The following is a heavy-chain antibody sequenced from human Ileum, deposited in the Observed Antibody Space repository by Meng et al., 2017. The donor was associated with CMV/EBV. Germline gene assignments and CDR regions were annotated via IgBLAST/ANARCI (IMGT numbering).Heavy chain of an antibody. CDR3: ARPSDGYNYPY. Sequence: GGSLRLSCAASGFTFSSYSMNWVRQAPGKGLEWVSYISSSSRTIYYADSVKGRFTISRDNAKNSLYLQMKSLRAEDTAVYYCARPSDGYNYPYWGQGTLVTVS. V-gene: IGHV3-48*04. CDR1: GFTFSSYS. D-gene: IGHD5-24*01. CDR2: ISSSSRTI. J-gene: IGHJ4*02.